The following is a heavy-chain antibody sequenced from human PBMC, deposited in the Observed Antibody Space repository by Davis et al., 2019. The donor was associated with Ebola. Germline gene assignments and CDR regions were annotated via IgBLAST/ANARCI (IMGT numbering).Heavy chain of an antibody. Sequence: GGSLRLSCAASGFNFSSYWMSWVRQAPGKGLEWVANIKQDGSEKYYVDSVKGRFTISRDNTKNSLSLQMNSLGAEDTATYYCARDVRMATTYWGQGTLVTVSS. CDR1: GFNFSSYW. J-gene: IGHJ4*02. CDR2: IKQDGSEK. D-gene: IGHD5-24*01. CDR3: ARDVRMATTY. V-gene: IGHV3-7*03.